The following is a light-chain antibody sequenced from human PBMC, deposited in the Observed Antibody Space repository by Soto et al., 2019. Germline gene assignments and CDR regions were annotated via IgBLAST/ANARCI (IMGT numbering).Light chain of an antibody. J-gene: IGLJ2*01. CDR2: DVN. CDR3: CSYAGRFTVV. V-gene: IGLV2-11*01. Sequence: QSALTQPRSVSGSPGQSVTISCTGTSSDVGGYNFVSWYQQHPGKAPKLMISDVNRRPSGVPDRFSGSKSGNTASLTISGLQAEDEAEYHCCSYAGRFTVVFGGGTKLTVL. CDR1: SSDVGGYNF.